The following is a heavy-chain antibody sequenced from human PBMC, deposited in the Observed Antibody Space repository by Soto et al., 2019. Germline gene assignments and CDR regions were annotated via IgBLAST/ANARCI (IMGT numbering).Heavy chain of an antibody. CDR3: ATMKRARLDS. D-gene: IGHD6-25*01. J-gene: IGHJ4*02. Sequence: QEQVVQSGPAMKEPGSSVKVSCRASGIMSSGYGFSWVRQAPGQGLEWVGMINPILASTHYAQNLQGRVSLSVDKSRDTAYLEVTSLRLEDTAIYFCATMKRARLDSWGRGTVVTVSS. CDR2: INPILAST. CDR1: GIMSSGYG. V-gene: IGHV1-69*09.